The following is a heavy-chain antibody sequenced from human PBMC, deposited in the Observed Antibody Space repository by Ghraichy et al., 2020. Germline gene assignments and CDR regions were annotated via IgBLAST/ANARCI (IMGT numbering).Heavy chain of an antibody. CDR1: GFIFSTYA. Sequence: GGSLRLSCAASGFIFSTYAMHWVRQAPGKGLEWVTVISYEGSSQWYADSVKGRFTISRDNSENTLDLQMNSLRAEDTAMYYCARGTNDGRHDLWSGFFPRGLGTLVTVSS. V-gene: IGHV3-30*01. CDR2: ISYEGSSQ. CDR3: ARGTNDGRHDLWSGFFP. J-gene: IGHJ5*02. D-gene: IGHD3-3*01.